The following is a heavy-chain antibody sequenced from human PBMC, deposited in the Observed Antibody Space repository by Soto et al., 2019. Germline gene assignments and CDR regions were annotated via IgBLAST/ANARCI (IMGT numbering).Heavy chain of an antibody. Sequence: LRLSCVGSGISFTTAWMNWVRQAPGKGLEWVGRIKSKTDGETVDYAAPVRGRFIISRDDSKNTVYLSVSGLKTEDTAIYYCATQQFFDASGFSFDQWGQGNLVTVSS. D-gene: IGHD3-22*01. CDR1: GISFTTAW. J-gene: IGHJ4*02. CDR3: ATQQFFDASGFSFDQ. V-gene: IGHV3-15*01. CDR2: IKSKTDGETV.